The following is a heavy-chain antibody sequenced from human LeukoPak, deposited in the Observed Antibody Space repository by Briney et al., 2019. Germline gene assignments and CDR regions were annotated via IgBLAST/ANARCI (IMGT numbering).Heavy chain of an antibody. CDR1: GYTFTGYY. Sequence: ASVKVSCKASGYTFTGYYMRWVRQAPGQGLEWMGWINPNSGGTSYAQKFQGRVTMTRDTSISTAYMELSRLRSDDTAVYYCARASGYSGYDSDYWGQGTLVTVSS. V-gene: IGHV1-2*02. CDR2: INPNSGGT. J-gene: IGHJ4*02. CDR3: ARASGYSGYDSDY. D-gene: IGHD5-12*01.